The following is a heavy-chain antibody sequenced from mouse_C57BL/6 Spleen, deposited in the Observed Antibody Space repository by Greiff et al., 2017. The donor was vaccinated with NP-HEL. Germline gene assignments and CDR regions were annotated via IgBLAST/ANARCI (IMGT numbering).Heavy chain of an antibody. CDR3: AREEMEYAMDY. CDR1: GFTFSSYA. D-gene: IGHD2-3*01. V-gene: IGHV5-4*01. CDR2: ISDGGSYT. Sequence: EVQGVESGGGLVKPGGSLKLSCAASGFTFSSYAMSWVRQTPEKRLEWVATISDGGSYTYYPDNVKGRFTISRDNAKNNLYLQMSHLKSEDTAMYYCAREEMEYAMDYWGQGTSVTVSS. J-gene: IGHJ4*01.